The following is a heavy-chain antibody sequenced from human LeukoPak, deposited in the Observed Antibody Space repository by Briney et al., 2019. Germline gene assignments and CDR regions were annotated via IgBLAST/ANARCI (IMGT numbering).Heavy chain of an antibody. V-gene: IGHV3-23*01. CDR3: AKDGRNEYGQGLDY. Sequence: GGALRLSCAASGFTFINYVMTWVRQAPGKGLEGVSTISGSGDSTYYADSVKGPFTISRDNSKNTLHLQMSRMRAEGSAVYYCAKDGRNEYGQGLDYWGQGTLVTVSS. J-gene: IGHJ4*02. CDR2: ISGSGDST. CDR1: GFTFINYV. D-gene: IGHD4-17*01.